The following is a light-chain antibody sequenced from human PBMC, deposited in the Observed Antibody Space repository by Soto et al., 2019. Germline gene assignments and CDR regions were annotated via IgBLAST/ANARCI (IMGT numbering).Light chain of an antibody. V-gene: IGKV3-20*01. CDR2: TAS. CDR3: PKSNSAPLT. Sequence: IGVTNSPFTLSLSPGEGATLSCRASESIASNYLAWYQQKPGQAPRLLIYTASNRATGIPDRFSGSGSGTDFTLTISSLQPEDVAAYYCPKSNSAPLTFGGGTKVDI. CDR1: ESIASNY. J-gene: IGKJ4*01.